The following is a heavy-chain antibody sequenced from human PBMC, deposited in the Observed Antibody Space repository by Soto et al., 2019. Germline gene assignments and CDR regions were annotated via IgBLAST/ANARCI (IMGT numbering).Heavy chain of an antibody. CDR2: IYYSGST. CDR1: GGSISSYY. V-gene: IGHV4-59*08. Sequence: PSETLSLTCTVSGGSISSYYWSWIRQPPGKGLEWIGYIYYSGSTNYNPSLKSRVTISVDTSKNQFSLKLSSVTAADTAVYYCARHFLGDYPDYWGQGTLVTAPQ. J-gene: IGHJ4*02. CDR3: ARHFLGDYPDY.